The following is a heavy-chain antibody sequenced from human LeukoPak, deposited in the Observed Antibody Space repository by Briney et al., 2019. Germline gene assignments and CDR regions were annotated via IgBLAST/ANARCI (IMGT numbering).Heavy chain of an antibody. Sequence: GGSLILSCAASGFTFSSYAMSWVRQAPGKGLEWVSGVNWNGGSTGYADSVKGRFTISRDNAKNSLYLQMNSLRAEDTALYYCAREKQADDAFDIWGQGTMVTVSS. CDR1: GFTFSSYA. CDR3: AREKQADDAFDI. D-gene: IGHD1-1*01. V-gene: IGHV3-20*04. CDR2: VNWNGGST. J-gene: IGHJ3*02.